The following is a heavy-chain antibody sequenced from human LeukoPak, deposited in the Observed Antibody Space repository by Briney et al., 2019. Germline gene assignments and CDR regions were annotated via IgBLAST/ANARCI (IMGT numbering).Heavy chain of an antibody. CDR2: ISYDGSNK. J-gene: IGHJ1*01. CDR3: AKGEEYSGWYGYFQH. CDR1: GFTFSSYG. V-gene: IGHV3-30*18. Sequence: GGSLRLSCAASGFTFSSYGMHWVRQAPGKGLEWVAVISYDGSNKYYADSVKGRFTISRDNSKNTLYLQMNSLRAEDTAVYYCAKGEEYSGWYGYFQHWGQGTLVTVSS. D-gene: IGHD6-19*01.